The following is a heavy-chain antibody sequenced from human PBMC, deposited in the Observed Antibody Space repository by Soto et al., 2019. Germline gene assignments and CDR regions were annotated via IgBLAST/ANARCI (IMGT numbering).Heavy chain of an antibody. V-gene: IGHV3-30-3*01. Sequence: GGSLRLSCAASGFTFSSYAMHWVRQAPGKGLEWVAVISYDGSNKYYADSVKGRFTISRDNSKNTLYLQMNSLRAEDTAVYYCASTYYYGSGSYYRMSYYYYGMDVWGQGTTVTVSS. CDR2: ISYDGSNK. D-gene: IGHD3-10*01. J-gene: IGHJ6*02. CDR3: ASTYYYGSGSYYRMSYYYYGMDV. CDR1: GFTFSSYA.